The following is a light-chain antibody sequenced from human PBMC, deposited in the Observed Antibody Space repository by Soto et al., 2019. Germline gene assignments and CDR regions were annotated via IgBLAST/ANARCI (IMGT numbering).Light chain of an antibody. V-gene: IGLV2-23*02. CDR3: CSYAGSF. CDR1: SSDVGSYNL. Sequence: QSVLTQPASVSGSPGQSITISCTGTSSDVGSYNLVSWYQQHPGKAPKLMIYEVSKRPSRVSNRFSGSKSGNTASLTISGLQAEDEADYYCCSYAGSFFGTGTKVTVL. CDR2: EVS. J-gene: IGLJ1*01.